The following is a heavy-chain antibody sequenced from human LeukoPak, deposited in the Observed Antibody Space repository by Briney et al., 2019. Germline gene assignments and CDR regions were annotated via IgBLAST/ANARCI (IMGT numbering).Heavy chain of an antibody. J-gene: IGHJ4*02. CDR2: IYRGGST. CDR3: ARDRAWNYFDY. D-gene: IGHD3-3*01. CDR1: GFTVSSNY. Sequence: PGGSLRLSCAASGFTVSSNYMSWVRQAPGKGLEWVSVIYRGGSTYYADSVKDRFTISRDNSKNTLYLQMNSLRPEDTAVYYCARDRAWNYFDYWGQRTLVTVSS. V-gene: IGHV3-53*01.